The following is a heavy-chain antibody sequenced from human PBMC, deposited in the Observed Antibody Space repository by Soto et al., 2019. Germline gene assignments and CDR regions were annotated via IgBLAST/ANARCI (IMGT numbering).Heavy chain of an antibody. CDR1: GFGFRSYA. V-gene: IGHV3-23*01. J-gene: IGHJ5*02. D-gene: IGHD5-18*01. CDR2: IGASGNII. Sequence: EVQLLQSGGGLVQPGASLRLSCATSGFGFRSYAMAWVRQAPGKGLEWVASIGASGNIIYYADSVKGRFTISRDNSKDTLFLEMNNVRVDDTATYYCVKAPPTATVNWFDPWGQGSLVSVSS. CDR3: VKAPPTATVNWFDP.